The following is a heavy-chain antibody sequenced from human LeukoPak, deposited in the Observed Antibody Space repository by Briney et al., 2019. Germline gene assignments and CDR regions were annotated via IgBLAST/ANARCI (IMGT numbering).Heavy chain of an antibody. Sequence: SETLSLTCAVYGGSFSGYYWSWIRQPPGKGLEWIREINHSGSTNYNPSLKSRVTISVDTSKNQFSLKLSSVTAADTAVYYCARVSSTSAEYYFDYWGQGTLVTVSS. CDR3: ARVSSTSAEYYFDY. CDR1: GGSFSGYY. V-gene: IGHV4-34*01. CDR2: INHSGST. D-gene: IGHD2-2*01. J-gene: IGHJ4*02.